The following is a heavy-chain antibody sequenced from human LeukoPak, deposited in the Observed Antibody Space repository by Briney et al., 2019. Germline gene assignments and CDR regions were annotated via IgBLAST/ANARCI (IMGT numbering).Heavy chain of an antibody. J-gene: IGHJ4*02. Sequence: QAGGSLRLSCAASGFTFSSYAMSWVRQAPGKGLEWVSAISGSGGSTYYADSVKGRFIISRDNSKNTLYLQMNSLTVEDTAVYYCAKDDGGEYHLFDSWGQGTLVTVSS. CDR1: GFTFSSYA. CDR3: AKDDGGEYHLFDS. D-gene: IGHD3-16*01. CDR2: ISGSGGST. V-gene: IGHV3-23*01.